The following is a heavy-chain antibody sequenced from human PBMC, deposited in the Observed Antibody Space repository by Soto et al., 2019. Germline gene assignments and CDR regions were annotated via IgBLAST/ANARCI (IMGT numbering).Heavy chain of an antibody. J-gene: IGHJ4*02. CDR1: GGSISSGGYY. CDR2: IYCSGGT. CDR3: ARKAGPSAAFDY. D-gene: IGHD6-6*01. Sequence: QVQLQESGPGLVKPSQTLSLTCTVSGGSISSGGYYWSWIRQHPGKGLEWIGYIYCSGGTYYNPSLKRRVTTSVDTSKNQFSLKLSSVPAADTAVYYCARKAGPSAAFDYWGQGTLVTVSS. V-gene: IGHV4-31*03.